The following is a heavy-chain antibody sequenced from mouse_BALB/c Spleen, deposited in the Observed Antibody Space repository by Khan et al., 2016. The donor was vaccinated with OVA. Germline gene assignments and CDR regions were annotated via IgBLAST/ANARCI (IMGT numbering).Heavy chain of an antibody. CDR2: ISYSGNT. CDR1: GYSITSDYA. CDR3: ATVYEEDFDY. V-gene: IGHV3-2*02. D-gene: IGHD1-1*01. Sequence: EVQLQESGPGLVKPSQSLSLTCTVTGYSITSDYAWNWIRQFPGNKLEWMGFISYSGNTKYNPSLKSRFSITRDTSKNQFFLQLNSVTSEDTATNNCATVYEEDFDYWGQGTSLTVSS. J-gene: IGHJ2*02.